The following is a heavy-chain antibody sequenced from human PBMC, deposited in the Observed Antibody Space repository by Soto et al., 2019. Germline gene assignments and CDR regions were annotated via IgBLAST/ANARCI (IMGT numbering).Heavy chain of an antibody. CDR3: ASHRILGGIDV. CDR1: GGSISSGDYY. CDR2: IYYSGST. D-gene: IGHD2-15*01. J-gene: IGHJ6*02. V-gene: IGHV4-30-4*01. Sequence: SETLSLTCTVSGGSISSGDYYWSWIRQPPGKGLEWIGYIYYSGSTYYNPSLKSRVTISVDTSKNQFSLKLSSVTAADTAVYYCASHRILGGIDVWGQGTTVTVSS.